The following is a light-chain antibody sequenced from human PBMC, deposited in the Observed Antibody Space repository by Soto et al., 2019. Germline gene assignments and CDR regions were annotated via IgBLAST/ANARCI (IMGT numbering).Light chain of an antibody. J-gene: IGLJ1*01. CDR1: NIGSES. V-gene: IGLV3-21*02. Sequence: SYELTQPPSVSVAPGQTARITCGGNNIGSESVHWYQQRPGQAPVLAVYDDSDRPSGIPERFSGSNSANTATLTISRVEAGDEADYYCQVWYSSTDLYVFGSGTKV. CDR2: DDS. CDR3: QVWYSSTDLYV.